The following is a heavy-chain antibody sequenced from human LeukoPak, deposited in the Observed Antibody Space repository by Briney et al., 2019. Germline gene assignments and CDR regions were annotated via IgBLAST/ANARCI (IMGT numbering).Heavy chain of an antibody. J-gene: IGHJ3*02. CDR2: IDWDDDK. V-gene: IGHV2-70*11. CDR1: EFSLSTSCRC. CDR3: ARIRQQLLVVKDAFDI. Sequence: SGPALVNPTHTLTLTCSFSEFSLSTSCRCVSWIRHPPGKALEWLARIDWDDDKYYSTSLKTRLTISKDTSKNPVVLTMTNLDPVDTATYYCARIRQQLLVVKDAFDIWGHGTMVTVSS. D-gene: IGHD6-13*01.